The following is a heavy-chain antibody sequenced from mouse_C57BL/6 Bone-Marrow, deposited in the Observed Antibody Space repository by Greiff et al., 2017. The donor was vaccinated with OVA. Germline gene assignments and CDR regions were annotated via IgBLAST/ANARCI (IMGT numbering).Heavy chain of an antibody. CDR3: ARGGNFYYWYFDV. V-gene: IGHV1-64*01. CDR2: IHPNSGST. Sequence: QVQLQQSGAELVKPGASVKLSCKASGYTFTSYWMHWVKQRPGQGLEWIGMIHPNSGSTNYNEKFKSKATLTVDKSSSTAYMTLSSLTSEDSSGYYWARGGNFYYWYFDVWGTGTTVTVSS. CDR1: GYTFTSYW. J-gene: IGHJ1*03.